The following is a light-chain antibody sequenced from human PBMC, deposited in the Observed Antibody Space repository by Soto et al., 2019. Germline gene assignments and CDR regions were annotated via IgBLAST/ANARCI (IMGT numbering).Light chain of an antibody. Sequence: IVLTQSPATLSLSPGKRATLSFISSQNISSYLIWYQQKPGQAPRLLIYGASTRATGIPVRFSGSGSGTEFTLTITSLQSEDFAVYYCQEYNNWRPITFGGGTKVDIK. CDR1: QNISSY. CDR3: QEYNNWRPIT. V-gene: IGKV3-15*01. CDR2: GAS. J-gene: IGKJ4*01.